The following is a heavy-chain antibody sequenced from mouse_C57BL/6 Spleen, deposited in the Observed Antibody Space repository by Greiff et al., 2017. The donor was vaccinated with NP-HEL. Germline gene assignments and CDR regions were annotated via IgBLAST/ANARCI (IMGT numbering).Heavy chain of an antibody. CDR1: GYTFTDYE. CDR2: IDPETGGT. D-gene: IGHD1-1*01. V-gene: IGHV1-15*01. Sequence: VKLMESGAELVRPGASVTLSCKASGYTFTDYEMHWVKQTPVHGLEWIGAIDPETGGTAYNQKFKGKATLTADKSSSTAYMELHSLTSEDSAVYYCTKSITTVLAGDYWGQGTTLTVSS. J-gene: IGHJ2*01. CDR3: TKSITTVLAGDY.